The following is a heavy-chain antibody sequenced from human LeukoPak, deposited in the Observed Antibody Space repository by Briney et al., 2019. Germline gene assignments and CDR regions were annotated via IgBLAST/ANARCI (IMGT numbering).Heavy chain of an antibody. CDR2: IYYSGST. D-gene: IGHD1-26*01. CDR1: GGSISSYY. J-gene: IGHJ3*02. Sequence: SETLSLTRTVSGGSISSYYWSWIRQPPGKGLEWIGYIYYSGSTNYNPSLKSRVTISVDTSKNQFSLKLSSVTAADTAVYYCARVSGSYWGDAFDIWGQGTMVTVSS. V-gene: IGHV4-59*08. CDR3: ARVSGSYWGDAFDI.